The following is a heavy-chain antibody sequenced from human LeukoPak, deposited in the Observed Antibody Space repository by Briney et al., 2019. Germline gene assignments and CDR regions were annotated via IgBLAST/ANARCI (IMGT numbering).Heavy chain of an antibody. J-gene: IGHJ4*02. CDR3: AKLLSGYDRFDY. V-gene: IGHV3-30*02. Sequence: GGSLRLSCAASGFTFSSYGMHRIRQAPGKGLEWVAFIRYDGSNKYYADSVKGRFTISRDNSKNTLYLQMNSLRAEDTAVYYCAKLLSGYDRFDYWGQGTLVTVSS. CDR2: IRYDGSNK. D-gene: IGHD5-12*01. CDR1: GFTFSSYG.